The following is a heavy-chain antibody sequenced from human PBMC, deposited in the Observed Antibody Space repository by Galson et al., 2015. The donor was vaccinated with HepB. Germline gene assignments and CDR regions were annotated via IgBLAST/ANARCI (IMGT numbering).Heavy chain of an antibody. J-gene: IGHJ6*02. CDR1: GGSISSSSYY. Sequence: ETLSLTCTVSGGSISSSSYYWGWIRQPPGKGLEWIGSIYYSGSTYYNPSLKSRVTISVDTSKNQFSLKLSSVTAADTAVYYCARLLEHGMDVWGQGTTVTVSS. V-gene: IGHV4-39*01. CDR3: ARLLEHGMDV. D-gene: IGHD1-1*01. CDR2: IYYSGST.